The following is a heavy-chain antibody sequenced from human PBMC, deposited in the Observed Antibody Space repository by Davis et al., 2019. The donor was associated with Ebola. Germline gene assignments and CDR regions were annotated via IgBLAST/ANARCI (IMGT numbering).Heavy chain of an antibody. V-gene: IGHV4-39*01. CDR1: GRSISSSSYY. CDR2: IYYSGST. D-gene: IGHD6-13*01. CDR3: ATTIAAASTEGFDY. Sequence: SETLSLTCTVSGRSISSSSYYWGWIRQPPGKGLEWIGSIYYSGSTYYNPSLKSRVTISVDTSKNQFSLKLSSVTAADTAVYYCATTIAAASTEGFDYWGQGTLVTVSS. J-gene: IGHJ4*02.